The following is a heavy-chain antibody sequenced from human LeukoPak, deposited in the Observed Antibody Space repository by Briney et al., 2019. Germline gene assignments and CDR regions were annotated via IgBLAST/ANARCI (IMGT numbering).Heavy chain of an antibody. Sequence: GGSLRLSCAASGFTFSSYGMSWVRQAPGKGLEWVSAISGSGGSTYYADSVKGRFTISRDNAKNSLYLQMNSLRAEDTAVYYCARENSGSYYQFDYWGQGTLVTVSS. CDR3: ARENSGSYYQFDY. V-gene: IGHV3-23*01. D-gene: IGHD1-26*01. J-gene: IGHJ4*02. CDR1: GFTFSSYG. CDR2: ISGSGGST.